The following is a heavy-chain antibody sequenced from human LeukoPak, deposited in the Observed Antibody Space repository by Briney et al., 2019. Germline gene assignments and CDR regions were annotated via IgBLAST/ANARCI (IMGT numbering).Heavy chain of an antibody. V-gene: IGHV3-66*01. CDR2: IYSGGST. D-gene: IGHD2-2*01. Sequence: GGSLRLSCAASGFTVSRNYMSWVRQAPGKGLQWVSVIYSGGSTYYADSVKGRFTISRDNSKNTLYLQMNSLRAEDTAVYYCARALPAVMGYYYYGMDVWGQGTTVTVSS. J-gene: IGHJ6*02. CDR1: GFTVSRNY. CDR3: ARALPAVMGYYYYGMDV.